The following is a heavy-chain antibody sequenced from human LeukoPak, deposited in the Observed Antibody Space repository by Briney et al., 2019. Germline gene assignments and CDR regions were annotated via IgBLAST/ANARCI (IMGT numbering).Heavy chain of an antibody. V-gene: IGHV1-69*13. CDR3: ARDQCSSTSCHYYYYMDV. J-gene: IGHJ6*03. CDR2: IIPIFGTA. D-gene: IGHD2-2*01. Sequence: ASVKVSCKASGGTFSSYAISWVRQAPGQGLEWMGGIIPIFGTANYAQKLQGRVTITADESTSTAYMELSSLRSEDTAVYYCARDQCSSTSCHYYYYMDVWGKGTTVTVSS. CDR1: GGTFSSYA.